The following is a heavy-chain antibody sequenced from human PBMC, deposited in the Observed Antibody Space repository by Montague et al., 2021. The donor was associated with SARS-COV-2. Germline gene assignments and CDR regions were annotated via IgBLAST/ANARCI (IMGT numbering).Heavy chain of an antibody. CDR3: ARDPIGLDAYFDY. CDR2: IWYDGSNK. J-gene: IGHJ4*02. Sequence: SLRLSCAASEFTFSSYGMHWVRQAPGKGLEWVAVIWYDGSNKYYADSVKGRFTISRDNSKNTLYLQMNSLRAEDTAVYYCARDPIGLDAYFDYWGQGTLVTVSS. D-gene: IGHD3/OR15-3a*01. CDR1: EFTFSSYG. V-gene: IGHV3-33*01.